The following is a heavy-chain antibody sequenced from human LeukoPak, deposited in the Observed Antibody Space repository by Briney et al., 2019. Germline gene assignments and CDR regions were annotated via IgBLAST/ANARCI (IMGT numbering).Heavy chain of an antibody. CDR1: GFTFSSYG. V-gene: IGHV3-33*06. Sequence: PGGSLRLSCAASGFTFSSYGMHWVRQAPGKGLEWVAVIWYDGSNKYYAGSVKGRFTISRDNSKNTLYLQMNSLRAEDTAVYYCAKVLWTGGGYSYGLDYWGQGTLVTVSS. D-gene: IGHD5-18*01. CDR2: IWYDGSNK. J-gene: IGHJ4*02. CDR3: AKVLWTGGGYSYGLDY.